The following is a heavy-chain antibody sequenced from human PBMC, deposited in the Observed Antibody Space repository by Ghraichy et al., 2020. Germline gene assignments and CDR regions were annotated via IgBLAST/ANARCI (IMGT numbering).Heavy chain of an antibody. V-gene: IGHV4-34*01. CDR3: ASEQALTTVTGDWFDP. CDR1: GGSFSGYY. D-gene: IGHD4-17*01. Sequence: SETLSLTCAVYGGSFSGYYWTWISQPPGKGLEWIGQITHTGGTNYNPSLKSRVTISVDTSKNQFSLKLSSVTAADTAVYYCASEQALTTVTGDWFDPWGQGTLVTVSS. J-gene: IGHJ5*02. CDR2: ITHTGGT.